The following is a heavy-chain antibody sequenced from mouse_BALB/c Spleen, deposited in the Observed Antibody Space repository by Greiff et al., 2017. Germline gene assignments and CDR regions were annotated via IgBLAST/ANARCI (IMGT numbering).Heavy chain of an antibody. Sequence: VQLQQSEPELMKPGASVKISCKASGYSFTSYYMHWVKQSHGKSLEWIGHIDPFNGGTSYNQKFKGKATLTVDKSSSTAYMHLSSLTSEDSAVYYCARNWDDYAMDYWGQGTSVTVSS. CDR2: IDPFNGGT. D-gene: IGHD4-1*01. CDR1: GYSFTSYY. CDR3: ARNWDDYAMDY. V-gene: IGHV1S135*01. J-gene: IGHJ4*01.